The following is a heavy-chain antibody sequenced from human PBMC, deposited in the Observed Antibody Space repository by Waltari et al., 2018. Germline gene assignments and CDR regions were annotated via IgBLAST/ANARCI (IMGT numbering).Heavy chain of an antibody. V-gene: IGHV4-34*01. D-gene: IGHD4-17*01. J-gene: IGHJ4*02. CDR3: ARWGTTVVTGFDY. Sequence: QVQLQQWGAGLLXPSETLSLTCAVYGGSFSXYYWSWIRQPPGKGLEWIGEINHSGSTNYHPSRKSRVTISVDTSKNQFSLKLSSVTAADTAVYYCARWGTTVVTGFDYWGQGTLVXVSS. CDR1: GGSFSXYY. CDR2: INHSGST.